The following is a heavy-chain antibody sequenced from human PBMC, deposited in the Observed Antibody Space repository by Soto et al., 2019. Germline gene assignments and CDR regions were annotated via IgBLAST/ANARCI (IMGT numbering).Heavy chain of an antibody. J-gene: IGHJ6*02. V-gene: IGHV2-5*01. CDR1: GFSLSTSGVG. CDR3: ARAHGDV. CDR2: IYWNDDK. Sequence: QITLKASGPTLVKPTQTLTLTCTFSGFSLSTSGVGVGWIRQPPGKALEWLALIYWNDDKRYSPSLKSRLTITKDTSKNEVDLTMNDMDPVDTATYYCARAHGDVWGQGNTVTVSS.